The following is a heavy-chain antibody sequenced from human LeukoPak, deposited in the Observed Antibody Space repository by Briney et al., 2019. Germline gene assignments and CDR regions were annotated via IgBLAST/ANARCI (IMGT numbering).Heavy chain of an antibody. CDR1: GGSFSGYY. V-gene: IGHV4-34*01. CDR2: INHGGST. CDR3: ARRNERRAPGAFDI. Sequence: PSETLSLTCAVYGGSFSGYYWSWIGQPPGKGLEWIGEINHGGSTNYDPSLKSRVTISVDTSKNQFSLKLSSVTAADTAVYYCARRNERRAPGAFDIWGQGTVVTVSS. J-gene: IGHJ3*02. D-gene: IGHD1-1*01.